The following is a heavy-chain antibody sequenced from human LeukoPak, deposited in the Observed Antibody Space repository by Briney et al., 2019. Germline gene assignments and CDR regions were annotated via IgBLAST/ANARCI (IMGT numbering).Heavy chain of an antibody. Sequence: SETLSLTCTVSGGSISSYYWSWIRQPPGKGLEWIGYIYYSGSTNYNPSLKSRVTISVDTSKNQFSLKLSSVTAADTAVYYCARQVSGYYYYYGMDVWGQGTTVTVSS. CDR2: IYYSGST. V-gene: IGHV4-59*08. CDR1: GGSISSYY. J-gene: IGHJ6*02. D-gene: IGHD6-6*01. CDR3: ARQVSGYYYYYGMDV.